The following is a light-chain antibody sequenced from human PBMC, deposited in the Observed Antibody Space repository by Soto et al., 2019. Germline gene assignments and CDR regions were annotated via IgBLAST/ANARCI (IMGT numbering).Light chain of an antibody. V-gene: IGKV1-16*01. J-gene: IGKJ3*01. CDR3: QQYKSYPYT. CDR2: DTY. Sequence: DIQMTQSPSSLSASVGDRVTITCRASQDISNSFAWFQQKPGKAPKSLIYDTYNVQSGVPSRFSGSGSGTDFTLTINTLQPEDSATYYCQQYKSYPYTFGPGTTVDIK. CDR1: QDISNS.